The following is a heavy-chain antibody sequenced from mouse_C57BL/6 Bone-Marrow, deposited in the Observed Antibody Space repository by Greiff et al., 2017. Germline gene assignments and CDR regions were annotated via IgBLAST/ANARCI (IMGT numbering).Heavy chain of an antibody. CDR1: GFTFSSYA. D-gene: IGHD1-2*01. CDR2: ISDGGSYT. Sequence: EVKLVESGGGLVKPGGSLKLSCAASGFTFSSYAMSWVRQTPEKRLEWVATISDGGSYTYYPDNVKGRFTISRDNAKNNLNLQMRHLKSEDTAMYDWARDRRLSLLNAMDYWGQGTSVTVSS. V-gene: IGHV5-4*01. J-gene: IGHJ4*01. CDR3: ARDRRLSLLNAMDY.